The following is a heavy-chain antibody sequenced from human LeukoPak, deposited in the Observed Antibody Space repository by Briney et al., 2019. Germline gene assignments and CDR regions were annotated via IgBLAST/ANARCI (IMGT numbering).Heavy chain of an antibody. J-gene: IGHJ3*02. CDR1: GGSISSSSYY. D-gene: IGHD4-17*01. Sequence: MPSETLSLTCTVSGGSISSSSYYWGWIRQPPGKGLEWIGSIYYSGSTYYNPSLKSRVTISVDTSKNQFSLKLSSVTAADTAVYYCARENPTVTPNAFDIWGQGTMVTVSS. CDR3: ARENPTVTPNAFDI. CDR2: IYYSGST. V-gene: IGHV4-39*07.